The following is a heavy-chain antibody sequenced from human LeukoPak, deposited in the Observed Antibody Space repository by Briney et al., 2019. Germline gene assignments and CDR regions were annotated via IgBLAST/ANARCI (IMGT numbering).Heavy chain of an antibody. V-gene: IGHV4-59*01. CDR2: IYYSGST. J-gene: IGHJ4*02. Sequence: SETLCLTCTVSGGSISSYYWSWIRQPPGKGLEWIGYIYYSGSTNCNPSLKTRVTISVDTSKNQFSLKLSSVTAADTAVYYCARGNDNSGYDLYYFDYWGQGTLVTVSS. CDR3: ARGNDNSGYDLYYFDY. CDR1: GGSISSYY. D-gene: IGHD5-12*01.